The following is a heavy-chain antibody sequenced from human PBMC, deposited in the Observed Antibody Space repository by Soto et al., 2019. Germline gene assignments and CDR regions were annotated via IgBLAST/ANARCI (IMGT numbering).Heavy chain of an antibody. CDR3: AKVLPPRTIFGVGFDY. CDR2: ISGSGGST. V-gene: IGHV3-23*01. CDR1: GFTFSSYA. J-gene: IGHJ4*02. D-gene: IGHD3-3*01. Sequence: GGSLRLSCAASGFTFSSYAMSWVRQAPGKGLEWVSAISGSGGSTYYADSVKGRFTISRDNSKNTLYLQMNSLRAEDTAVYYCAKVLPPRTIFGVGFDYWGQGTLVTVSS.